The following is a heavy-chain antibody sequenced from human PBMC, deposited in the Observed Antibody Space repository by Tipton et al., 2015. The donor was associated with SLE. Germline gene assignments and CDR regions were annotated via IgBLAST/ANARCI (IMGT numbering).Heavy chain of an antibody. J-gene: IGHJ6*04. CDR1: EFRVSGYN. D-gene: IGHD4-11*01. V-gene: IGHV3-21*01. CDR3: AKGKDYLEHQMDV. CDR2: ISISGAYI. Sequence: QLVQSGGGLVRPGGSLRLSCVVSEFRVSGYNMDWVRQAPGKGLEWVAMISISGAYISYTDSVKGRFTISKDDAKNSVYLEMNSLRAEDSAVYYRAKGKDYLEHQMDVWGKGTTVTVSS.